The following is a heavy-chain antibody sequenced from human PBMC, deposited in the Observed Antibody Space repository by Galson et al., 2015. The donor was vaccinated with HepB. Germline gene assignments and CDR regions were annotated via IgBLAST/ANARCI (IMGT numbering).Heavy chain of an antibody. CDR2: IIPIFGTA. D-gene: IGHD3-22*01. CDR3: ARVINYYDSSGYYRD. Sequence: SVKVSCKASGGTFSSYAISWVRQAPGQGLEWMGGIIPIFGTANYAQKFQGRVTITADGSTSTAYMELSSLRSEDTAVYYCARVINYYDSSGYYRDWGQGTLVTVPS. J-gene: IGHJ4*02. CDR1: GGTFSSYA. V-gene: IGHV1-69*13.